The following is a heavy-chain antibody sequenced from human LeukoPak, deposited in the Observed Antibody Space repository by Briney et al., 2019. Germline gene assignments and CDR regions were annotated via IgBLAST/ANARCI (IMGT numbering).Heavy chain of an antibody. CDR1: GFTFNTYT. CDR2: ISGSSGII. V-gene: IGHV3-48*01. J-gene: IGHJ4*02. CDR3: ARAPGDPPNY. Sequence: GGSLRLSCAASGFTFNTYTMNWVRQAPGKGLEWVSYISGSSGIIDYADSVRGRFTISRDNAKNSLYLQMNSLRAEDTAVYYCARAPGDPPNYWGQGTLVTVSS.